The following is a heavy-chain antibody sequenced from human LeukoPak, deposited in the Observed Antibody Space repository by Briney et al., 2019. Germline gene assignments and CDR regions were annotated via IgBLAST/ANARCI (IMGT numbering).Heavy chain of an antibody. CDR2: ISSSGSTI. V-gene: IGHV3-48*03. J-gene: IGHJ6*03. CDR1: GFTFSSYE. Sequence: GGSLRLSCAASGFTFSSYEMNWVRQAPGKGLEGVSYISSSGSTIYYAESVKGRSTISRDNAKHPLYLQMNSLRAEETAVYYCAKGVPGYYYYYMDVWGKGTTVTISS. D-gene: IGHD4/OR15-4a*01. CDR3: AKGVPGYYYYYMDV.